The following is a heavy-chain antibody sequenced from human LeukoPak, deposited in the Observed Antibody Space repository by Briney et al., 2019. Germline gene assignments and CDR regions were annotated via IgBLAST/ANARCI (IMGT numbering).Heavy chain of an antibody. Sequence: GGSLRLSCAASGLTFSSYAMHWVRQAPGKGLEWVAVISYDGSNKYYADSVKGRFTISRDNSKNTLYLQMNSLRAEDTAVYYCARDFGVSYYFDYWGQGTLVTVSS. CDR3: ARDFGVSYYFDY. CDR2: ISYDGSNK. V-gene: IGHV3-30-3*01. CDR1: GLTFSSYA. J-gene: IGHJ4*02. D-gene: IGHD3-3*01.